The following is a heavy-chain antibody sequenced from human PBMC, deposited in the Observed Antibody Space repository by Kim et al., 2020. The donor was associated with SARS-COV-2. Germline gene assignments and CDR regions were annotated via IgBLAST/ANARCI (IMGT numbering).Heavy chain of an antibody. CDR1: GGSISSYY. CDR2: IYTSGST. Sequence: SETLSHTCTVSGGSISSYYCSWIRQPAGKGLEWVGRIYTSGSTGKTPSLKRRVTMSVDTSKDPNTMKLRSVTAPKTAVNSVAKRTTGRKYGYLWVQETL. D-gene: IGHD4-17*01. V-gene: IGHV4-4*07. J-gene: IGHJ4*03. CDR3: AKRTTGRKYGYL.